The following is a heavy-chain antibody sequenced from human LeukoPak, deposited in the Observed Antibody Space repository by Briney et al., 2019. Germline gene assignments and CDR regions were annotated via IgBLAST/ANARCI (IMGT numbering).Heavy chain of an antibody. CDR2: ISGSGGST. CDR1: GFTFSSYA. CDR3: AKNFDWLLYYFDY. J-gene: IGHJ4*02. Sequence: GGSLRLSCAASGFTFSSYAMSWVRQAPGKGLEWVPAISGSGGSTYYADSVKGRFTISRDNSKNTLYLQMNSLRAEDTAVYYCAKNFDWLLYYFDYWGQGTLVTVSS. V-gene: IGHV3-23*01. D-gene: IGHD3-9*01.